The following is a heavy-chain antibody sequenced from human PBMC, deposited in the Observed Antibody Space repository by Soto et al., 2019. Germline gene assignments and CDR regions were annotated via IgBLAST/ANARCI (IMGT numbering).Heavy chain of an antibody. V-gene: IGHV4-59*01. CDR2: IYYSGST. CDR3: ARDLNPAGAYFTTYSYYGMDV. J-gene: IGHJ6*02. CDR1: GGSISGYY. D-gene: IGHD1-1*01. Sequence: PSETLSLTCTVSGGSISGYYWNWIRQPPGKGLEWIGYIYYSGSTNYNPSLKSRVTISVDTSKNQFSLKLSSVTAADTAVYYCARDLNPAGAYFTTYSYYGMDVWGQGTTVTVSS.